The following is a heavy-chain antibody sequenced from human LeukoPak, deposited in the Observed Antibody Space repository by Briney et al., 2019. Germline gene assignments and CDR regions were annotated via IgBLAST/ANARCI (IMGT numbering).Heavy chain of an antibody. CDR2: IYRGGDT. J-gene: IGHJ4*02. D-gene: IGHD3-10*01. CDR3: AKDAFDSGTYSPYFHY. Sequence: GGSLRLSCAASGFTVSTNYMSWVRQAPGKGPEWISIIYRGGDTYYADSVKGRFTISRDNSKNTLYLQMDRLRAEDTAVYYCAKDAFDSGTYSPYFHYWGQGTLVTVPS. V-gene: IGHV3-66*01. CDR1: GFTVSTNY.